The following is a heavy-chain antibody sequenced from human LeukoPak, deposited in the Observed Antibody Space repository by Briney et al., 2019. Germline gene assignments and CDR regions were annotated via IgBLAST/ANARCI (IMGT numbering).Heavy chain of an antibody. D-gene: IGHD6-13*01. CDR1: GFTFDDYA. Sequence: GVSLRLSCAASGFTFDDYAMYWVRQAPGKGLEWVSLISWDGGSTYYADSVKGRFTISRDNSKNSLYLQMNSLRAEDTALYYCAKAQGSSWYEGAFDIWGQGTMVTVSS. V-gene: IGHV3-43D*03. CDR3: AKAQGSSWYEGAFDI. CDR2: ISWDGGST. J-gene: IGHJ3*02.